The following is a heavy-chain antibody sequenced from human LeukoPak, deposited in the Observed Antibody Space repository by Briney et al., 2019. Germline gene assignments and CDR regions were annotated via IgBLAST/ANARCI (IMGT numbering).Heavy chain of an antibody. CDR2: INPNSGGT. CDR3: ASDYGGNSGYYYYGMDV. CDR1: GYTFTGYY. V-gene: IGHV1-2*02. J-gene: IGHJ6*02. D-gene: IGHD4-23*01. Sequence: GASVKVSCKASGYTFTGYYMHWVRQAPGQGLEWMGWINPNSGGTNYAQKFQGRVTMTRDTSISTAYMKLSRLRSDDTAVYYCASDYGGNSGYYYYGMDVWGQGTTVTVSS.